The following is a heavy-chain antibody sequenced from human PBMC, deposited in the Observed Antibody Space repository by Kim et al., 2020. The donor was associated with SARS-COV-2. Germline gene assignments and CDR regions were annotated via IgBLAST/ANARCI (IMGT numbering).Heavy chain of an antibody. CDR3: ARGGRGYVWVSYRSPKLDY. V-gene: IGHV3-13*04. CDR1: GFTFSSYD. J-gene: IGHJ4*02. Sequence: GGSLRLSCAASGFTFSSYDMHWVRQATGKGLEWVSAIGTAGDTYYPGSVKGRFTISRENAKNSLYLQMNSLRAGDTAVYYCARGGRGYVWVSYRSPKLDYWGQGTLVTVSS. D-gene: IGHD3-16*02. CDR2: IGTAGDT.